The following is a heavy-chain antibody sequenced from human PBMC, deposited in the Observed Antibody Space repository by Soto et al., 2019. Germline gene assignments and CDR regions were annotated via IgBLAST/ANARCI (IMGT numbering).Heavy chain of an antibody. CDR1: GFTFSSYG. CDR3: ATNTAPPPRRFPGYMDV. J-gene: IGHJ6*03. V-gene: IGHV3-33*01. CDR2: IWYDGSNK. Sequence: GGSLRLSCAASGFTFSSYGMHWVRQAPGKGLEWVAVIWYDGSNKYYADSVKGRFTISRDNSKNTLYLQMNSLRAEDTAVYYCATNTAPPPRRFPGYMDVWGKGTTVTVSS. D-gene: IGHD5-18*01.